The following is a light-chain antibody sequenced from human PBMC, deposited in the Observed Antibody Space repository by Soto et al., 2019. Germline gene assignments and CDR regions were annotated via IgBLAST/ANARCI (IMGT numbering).Light chain of an antibody. CDR1: QSVSSRY. Sequence: EIVLTQSPGTLSLSPGDTATLSCRASQSVSSRYLGWYQQRPGQAPRLLIYDASTRATGIPARFSGSASGTEFTLTISSLQSEDIAVYYCQQYKSWPPLTFGGGTKVGI. V-gene: IGKV3-15*01. J-gene: IGKJ4*01. CDR2: DAS. CDR3: QQYKSWPPLT.